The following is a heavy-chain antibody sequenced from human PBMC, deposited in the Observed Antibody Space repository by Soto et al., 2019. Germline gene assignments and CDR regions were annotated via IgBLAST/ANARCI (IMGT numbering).Heavy chain of an antibody. J-gene: IGHJ6*02. CDR2: IDPGDSYT. V-gene: IGHV5-10-1*01. D-gene: IGHD3-10*01. Sequence: PGESLKISCKGYGYSFTSYWISWVRQMPGKGLEWMGRIDPGDSYTNYSPSFQGHVTISADKSISTAYLQWSSLKASDTAMYYCATEPYYYGSGSYYPSPYYYYYGMDVWGQGTTVTVSS. CDR1: GYSFTSYW. CDR3: ATEPYYYGSGSYYPSPYYYYYGMDV.